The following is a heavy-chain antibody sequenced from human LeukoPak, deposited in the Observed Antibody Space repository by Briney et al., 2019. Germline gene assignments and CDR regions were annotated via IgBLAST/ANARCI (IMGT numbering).Heavy chain of an antibody. CDR2: IYYTGRT. CDR1: GGPISVDY. V-gene: IGHV4-59*01. CDR3: ARYCSGGSCYSPSTFDI. J-gene: IGHJ3*02. D-gene: IGHD2-15*01. Sequence: PSETLSLTCIVSGGPISVDYWNWIRQAPGKGLEWIGYIYYTGRTKYNPSLASRLTISIDTSKSQFSLRLTSVTAADTAVYYCARYCSGGSCYSPSTFDIWGQGTMVTVSS.